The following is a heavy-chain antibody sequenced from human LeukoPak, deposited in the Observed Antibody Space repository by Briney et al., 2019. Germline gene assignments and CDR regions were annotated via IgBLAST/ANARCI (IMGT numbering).Heavy chain of an antibody. J-gene: IGHJ3*02. D-gene: IGHD2-15*01. CDR1: GFSFSSYW. CDR2: IQYDGSTT. CDR3: ARALVAGVTLDALDI. Sequence: GGSLRLSCAASGFSFSSYWMHWVRQAPGKGLVWVARIQYDGSTTNYADSVKGRFTISRDNAKKTLYVQMNSLRAEDTAVYYCARALVAGVTLDALDIWGQGTMVTVSS. V-gene: IGHV3-74*01.